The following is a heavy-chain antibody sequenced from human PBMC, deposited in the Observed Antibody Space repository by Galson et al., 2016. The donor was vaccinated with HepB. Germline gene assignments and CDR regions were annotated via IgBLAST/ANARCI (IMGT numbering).Heavy chain of an antibody. CDR1: GYTFTAYA. Sequence: SVKVSCKASGYTFTAYAIHWVRQAPGQRLEWLAWINTAKGDTRYSWKLQGRVTLTRDTSATTASMELSSLRSEDTAVYYCARRLVGSYGNAFDIWGQGTLVTVSS. CDR3: ARRLVGSYGNAFDI. J-gene: IGHJ3*02. D-gene: IGHD2-8*02. V-gene: IGHV1-3*04. CDR2: INTAKGDT.